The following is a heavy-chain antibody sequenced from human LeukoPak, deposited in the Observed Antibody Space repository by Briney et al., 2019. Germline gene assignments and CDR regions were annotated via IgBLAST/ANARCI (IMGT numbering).Heavy chain of an antibody. V-gene: IGHV4-4*02. Sequence: PGGSLRLSCAASGFTVSSNYMSWVRQPPGKGLEWIGEIYHSGSTNYNPSLKSRVTISVDKSKNQFSLKLSSVTAADTAVYYCAREYSYGSLNYWGQGTLVTVSS. CDR1: GFTVSSNY. CDR2: IYHSGST. CDR3: AREYSYGSLNY. D-gene: IGHD5-18*01. J-gene: IGHJ4*02.